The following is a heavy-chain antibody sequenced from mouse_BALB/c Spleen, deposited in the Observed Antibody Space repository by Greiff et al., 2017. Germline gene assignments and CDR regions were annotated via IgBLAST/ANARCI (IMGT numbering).Heavy chain of an antibody. J-gene: IGHJ4*01. D-gene: IGHD2-2*01. V-gene: IGHV6-6*02. Sequence: EVKLVESGGGLVQPGGSMKLSCVASGFTFSSYWMSWVRQSPEKGLEWVAEIRLKSDNYATHYAASVKGKFTISRDDSKSRLYLQMNSLRAEDTGSYYCTTGYGPLDYWGQGTSVTVSS. CDR1: GFTFSSYW. CDR3: TTGYGPLDY. CDR2: IRLKSDNYAT.